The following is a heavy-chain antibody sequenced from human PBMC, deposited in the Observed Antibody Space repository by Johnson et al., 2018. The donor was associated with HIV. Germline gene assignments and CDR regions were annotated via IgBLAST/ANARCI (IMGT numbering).Heavy chain of an antibody. J-gene: IGHJ3*02. CDR1: GFTFSDYY. CDR3: ARVLITIFGVEAFDI. CDR2: IYSGGST. Sequence: VQLVESGGGLVKPGGSLRLSCAASGFTFSDYYMSWVRQAPGKGLEWVSVIYSGGSTYYADSVKGRFTISRDNFKNSLYLQMNSLRPEDTAVYYCARVLITIFGVEAFDIWGQGTMVTVSS. D-gene: IGHD3-3*01. V-gene: IGHV3-66*02.